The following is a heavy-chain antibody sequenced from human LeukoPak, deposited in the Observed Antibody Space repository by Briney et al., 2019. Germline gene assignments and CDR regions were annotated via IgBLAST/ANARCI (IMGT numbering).Heavy chain of an antibody. V-gene: IGHV3-23*01. Sequence: GGSLRLSCAASGFTFSSYAMSWVRQAPGKGLEWVSAISGSGGSTYYADSVKGRFTISRDNSKNTLYLQMNSLRAEDTAVYYCAKDPLPPSSAARPGCNWFDPWGQGTLVTVSS. CDR3: AKDPLPPSSAARPGCNWFDP. J-gene: IGHJ5*02. CDR1: GFTFSSYA. CDR2: ISGSGGST. D-gene: IGHD6-6*01.